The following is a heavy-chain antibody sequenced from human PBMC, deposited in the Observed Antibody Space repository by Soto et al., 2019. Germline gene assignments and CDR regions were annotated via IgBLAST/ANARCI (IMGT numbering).Heavy chain of an antibody. D-gene: IGHD2-15*01. CDR2: INHSGST. J-gene: IGHJ4*02. CDR1: GGSFSGYY. Sequence: PSEALSLTCAVYGGSFSGYYWSWIRQPPGKGLEWIGEINHSGSTNYNPSLKSRVTISVDTSKNQFSLKLSSVTAADTAVYYCARSRMTQGGDYWGQGTLVTVSS. V-gene: IGHV4-34*01. CDR3: ARSRMTQGGDY.